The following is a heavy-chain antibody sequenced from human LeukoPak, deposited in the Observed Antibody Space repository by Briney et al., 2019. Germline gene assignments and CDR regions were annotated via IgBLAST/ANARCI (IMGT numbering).Heavy chain of an antibody. Sequence: ASVKVSCKASGYTFTSYYMHWVRQAPGQGLEWMGIINPSGGSTSYAQKFQGRVTMTRDMSTSTDYMELSSLRSEDTAVYYCARLGDYYDSSGYYYVPYYFDYWGQGTLVTVSS. CDR1: GYTFTSYY. J-gene: IGHJ4*02. CDR2: INPSGGST. D-gene: IGHD3-22*01. CDR3: ARLGDYYDSSGYYYVPYYFDY. V-gene: IGHV1-46*01.